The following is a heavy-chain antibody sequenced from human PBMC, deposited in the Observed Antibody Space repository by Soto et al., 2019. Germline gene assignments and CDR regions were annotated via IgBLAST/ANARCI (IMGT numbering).Heavy chain of an antibody. D-gene: IGHD5-18*01. Sequence: QLQLQESGSGLVKPSQTLSLTCAVSGGSISSGGYSWSWIRQPPGKGLEWIGYIYHSGSTYYNPSLKSRVTISVDRSKNQFSLKLSSVTAADTAVYYCARARGIQLWTGYYFDYWGQGTLVTVSS. V-gene: IGHV4-30-2*01. CDR1: GGSISSGGYS. CDR3: ARARGIQLWTGYYFDY. CDR2: IYHSGST. J-gene: IGHJ4*02.